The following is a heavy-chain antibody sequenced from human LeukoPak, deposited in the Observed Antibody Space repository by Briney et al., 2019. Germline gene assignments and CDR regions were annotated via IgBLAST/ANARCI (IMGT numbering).Heavy chain of an antibody. CDR2: ISYDGSNK. Sequence: GGSLRLSCAASGFTFSSYAIHWVRQAPGKGLEWVAFISYDGSNKYYADSVKGRFTISRDNSKNTLYLQMGSLRAEDTAVCYCARDSPRSGSYYFDYWGQGTLVIVSS. CDR3: ARDSPRSGSYYFDY. V-gene: IGHV3-30-3*01. J-gene: IGHJ4*02. CDR1: GFTFSSYA. D-gene: IGHD3-10*01.